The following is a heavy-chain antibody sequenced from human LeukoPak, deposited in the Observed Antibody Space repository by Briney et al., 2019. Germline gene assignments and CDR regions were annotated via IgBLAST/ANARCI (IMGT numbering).Heavy chain of an antibody. CDR1: GDSISSYY. J-gene: IGHJ4*02. D-gene: IGHD2-8*01. Sequence: SETLSLTCTVSGDSISSYYWSWIPQPAGKGLQWIGRIYTSGTTTYNPSLKSRLTMSVDTSKNQFSLRLSSVTAADTAVYYCVREGTYCTHGVCYEYWGQGTLVTVSS. CDR3: VREGTYCTHGVCYEY. CDR2: IYTSGTT. V-gene: IGHV4-4*07.